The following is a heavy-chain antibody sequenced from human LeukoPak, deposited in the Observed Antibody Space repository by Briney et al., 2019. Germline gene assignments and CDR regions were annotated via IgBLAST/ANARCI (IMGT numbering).Heavy chain of an antibody. CDR1: GFTFDDYA. Sequence: GRSLRLSCAASGFTFDDYAMHWVRQGPGKGLEWVSGISWNSGSIGYADSVKGRFTTSRDNAKNSLYLQMNSLRAEDTAVYYCARETRLHDFDYWGQGTLVTVSS. CDR3: ARETRLHDFDY. CDR2: ISWNSGSI. J-gene: IGHJ4*02. V-gene: IGHV3-9*01. D-gene: IGHD2-2*01.